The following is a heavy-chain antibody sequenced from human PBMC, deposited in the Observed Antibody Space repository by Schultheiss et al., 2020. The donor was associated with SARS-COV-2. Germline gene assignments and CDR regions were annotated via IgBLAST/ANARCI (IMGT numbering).Heavy chain of an antibody. J-gene: IGHJ4*02. CDR2: ISGSGGST. V-gene: IGHV3-23*01. CDR1: GFTFRSYG. CDR3: AKGDSGSYVNFDY. D-gene: IGHD3-10*01. Sequence: GGSLRLSCAASGFTFRSYGMSWVRWVRRAPGKGLEWVSTISGSGGSTYYADSVKGRFTISRDNSKNTLYLQMNSLRAEDTAIYYCAKGDSGSYVNFDYWGQGTRVTVSS.